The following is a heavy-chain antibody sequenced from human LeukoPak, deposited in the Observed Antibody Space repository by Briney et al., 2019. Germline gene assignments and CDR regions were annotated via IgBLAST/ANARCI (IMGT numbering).Heavy chain of an antibody. J-gene: IGHJ4*02. CDR3: AKDGIVGATRDYFDY. D-gene: IGHD1-26*01. Sequence: GGPLSLSCAASGFTFSSYAMSWVRQAQGKGLEWVSAISGSGGSTYYADSVKGRFTISRDNSKNTLYLQMNSLRAEDTAVYYCAKDGIVGATRDYFDYWGQGTLVTVSS. V-gene: IGHV3-23*01. CDR2: ISGSGGST. CDR1: GFTFSSYA.